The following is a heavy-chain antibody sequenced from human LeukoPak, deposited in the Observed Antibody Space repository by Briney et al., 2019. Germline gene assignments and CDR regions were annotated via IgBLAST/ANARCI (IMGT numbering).Heavy chain of an antibody. CDR3: ARDLHWNSADF. D-gene: IGHD1-7*01. V-gene: IGHV3-33*01. Sequence: GGSLRLSCAASGFTFSNYGMHWVRQAPGKGLEWVAVIWYDGNNKYYADSVRGRFTMSRDNAKNTVYLQMNYLRAEDSGVYYCARDLHWNSADFWGQGTLVTVSS. CDR2: IWYDGNNK. CDR1: GFTFSNYG. J-gene: IGHJ4*02.